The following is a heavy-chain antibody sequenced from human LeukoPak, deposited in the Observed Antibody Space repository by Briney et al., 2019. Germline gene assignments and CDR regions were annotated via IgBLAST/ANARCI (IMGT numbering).Heavy chain of an antibody. D-gene: IGHD3-10*01. Sequence: ASVKVSCKASGYTFAGYYMHWVRQAPGQGLEWMGWINPNSGVTNYAQKFQGRVTMTRDTSISTAYMELSRLRSDDTAVYYCATYASCSYLSFDYWGQGALVTVSS. CDR2: INPNSGVT. CDR1: GYTFAGYY. V-gene: IGHV1-2*02. J-gene: IGHJ4*02. CDR3: ATYASCSYLSFDY.